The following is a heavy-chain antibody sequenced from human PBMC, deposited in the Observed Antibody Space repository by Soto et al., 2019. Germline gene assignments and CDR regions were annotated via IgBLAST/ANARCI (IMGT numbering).Heavy chain of an antibody. D-gene: IGHD2-15*01. CDR1: GFSFSTYW. V-gene: IGHV3-7*01. CDR3: VRGCGRSSCPYYLDV. CDR2: IKQDGSDK. J-gene: IGHJ6*03. Sequence: EVQLVESGGGLVQPGGSLRLSCVGSGFSFSTYWMSWVRLAPGTGLEWVATIKQDGSDKYYVDSAKGRFTVSRDNGKNSLDLQMNRLRGDDTAVYYCVRGCGRSSCPYYLDVWGKGTTVTVSS.